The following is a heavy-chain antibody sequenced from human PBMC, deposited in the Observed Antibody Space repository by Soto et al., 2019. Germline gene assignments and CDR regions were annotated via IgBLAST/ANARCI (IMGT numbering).Heavy chain of an antibody. CDR2: IYYSGST. D-gene: IGHD5-12*01. CDR1: GGSISSGGYY. J-gene: IGHJ4*02. V-gene: IGHV4-31*03. Sequence: QVQLQESGPGLVKPSQTLSLTCTVSGGSISSGGYYWSWIRQHPGKGLEWIGYIYYSGSTYYNPSLKSRVTISVDTSKNQCSLKLGSVTAADTAVYYCARGRGIVATINRSLLFDYWGQGTLVTVSS. CDR3: ARGRGIVATINRSLLFDY.